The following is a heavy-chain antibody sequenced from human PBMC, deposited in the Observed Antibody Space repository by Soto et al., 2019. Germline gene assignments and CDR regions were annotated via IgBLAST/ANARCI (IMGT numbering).Heavy chain of an antibody. V-gene: IGHV3-48*02. Sequence: EVQLVESGGGLVQPGGSLRLSCAASGFTFSSYSMNWVRQAPGKGLEWVSYISSSSSSIYYADSVKGRFTISRDNAKNSLYRQMNSLRDEDTAVYYCAIQEWPTRTYGSGLDVWGQGTTVTVSS. CDR2: ISSSSSSI. D-gene: IGHD3-10*01. CDR1: GFTFSSYS. J-gene: IGHJ6*02. CDR3: AIQEWPTRTYGSGLDV.